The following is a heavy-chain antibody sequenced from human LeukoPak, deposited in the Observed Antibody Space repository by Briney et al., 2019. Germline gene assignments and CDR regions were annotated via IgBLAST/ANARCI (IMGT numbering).Heavy chain of an antibody. J-gene: IGHJ4*02. Sequence: GGSLRLSCTASGFTFSTYTMNWVRQAPGKGLAWVSSITSSSSYIYYADSVKGRFTISRDNAKNSLYLQMNSLRAEDTAVYYCASSGYSYGPAAYYFDYWGQGTLVTVSS. CDR3: ASSGYSYGPAAYYFDY. V-gene: IGHV3-21*01. CDR1: GFTFSTYT. D-gene: IGHD5-18*01. CDR2: ITSSSSYI.